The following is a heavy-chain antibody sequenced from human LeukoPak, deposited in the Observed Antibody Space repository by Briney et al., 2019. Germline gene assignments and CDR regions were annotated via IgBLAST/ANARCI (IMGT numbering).Heavy chain of an antibody. CDR3: AKDSRFGSTSLFDY. V-gene: IGHV3-33*06. CDR1: GFTFSHAW. CDR2: IWYDGSNK. Sequence: GGSLRLSCAASGFTFSHAWMSWVRQAPGKGLEWVAVIWYDGSNKYYADSVRGRFTISRDNSKNTLYLQMNSLRAEDTAVYYCAKDSRFGSTSLFDYWGQGTLVTVSS. D-gene: IGHD2-2*01. J-gene: IGHJ4*02.